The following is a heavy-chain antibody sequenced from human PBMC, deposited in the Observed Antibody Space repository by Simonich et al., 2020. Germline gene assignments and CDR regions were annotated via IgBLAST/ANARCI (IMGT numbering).Heavy chain of an antibody. Sequence: EVQLVESGGGLVQPGGSLRLSCAASGFTFSSYWMHWVRQAPGKGLVGVLRINSDGSSKSYADSVKGRVTISRDNAKNTLYLQMNSLRAEDTAVYYCARDYSNYDAFDIWGQGTMVTVSS. CDR1: GFTFSSYW. V-gene: IGHV3-74*01. J-gene: IGHJ3*02. CDR2: INSDGSSK. CDR3: ARDYSNYDAFDI. D-gene: IGHD4-4*01.